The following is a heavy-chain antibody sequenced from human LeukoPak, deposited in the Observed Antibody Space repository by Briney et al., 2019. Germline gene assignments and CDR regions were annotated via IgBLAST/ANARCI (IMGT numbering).Heavy chain of an antibody. Sequence: GGSLRLSCAASGFTFSSYAMSWVRQAPGKGLEWVSAISGSGGSTYYADSVKGRFTISRDDSKNTLYLQMNSLRAEDTAVYYCAKDRNQRSGIITIFGKADWFDPWGQGTLVTVSS. CDR3: AKDRNQRSGIITIFGKADWFDP. D-gene: IGHD3-3*01. CDR2: ISGSGGST. CDR1: GFTFSSYA. V-gene: IGHV3-23*01. J-gene: IGHJ5*02.